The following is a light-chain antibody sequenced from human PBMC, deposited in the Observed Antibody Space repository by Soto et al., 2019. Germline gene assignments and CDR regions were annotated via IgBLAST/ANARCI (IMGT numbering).Light chain of an antibody. CDR1: SSGVGAYNW. V-gene: IGLV2-11*01. CDR3: CSYAGSYTLV. CDR2: DVS. J-gene: IGLJ3*02. Sequence: QSALTQPRSVSGSPGQSVTISCAGTSSGVGAYNWVSWYQQHPGKVPKLMIYDVSRRPSGVPDRFSGSKSGNTASLTISGLQADDEADYYCCSYAGSYTLVFGGGTKLTVL.